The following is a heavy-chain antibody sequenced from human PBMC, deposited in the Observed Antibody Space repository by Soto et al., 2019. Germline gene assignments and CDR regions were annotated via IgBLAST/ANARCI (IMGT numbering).Heavy chain of an antibody. Sequence: GASVKVSCKASGGTFSSYAISCVRQAPGQGLEWMGGIIPIFGTANYAQKFQGRVTITADESTSTAYMELSSLRSEDTAVYYCAMLTPVVTPSFDYWVQGTLVTVSS. J-gene: IGHJ4*02. V-gene: IGHV1-69*13. D-gene: IGHD4-17*01. CDR3: AMLTPVVTPSFDY. CDR1: GGTFSSYA. CDR2: IIPIFGTA.